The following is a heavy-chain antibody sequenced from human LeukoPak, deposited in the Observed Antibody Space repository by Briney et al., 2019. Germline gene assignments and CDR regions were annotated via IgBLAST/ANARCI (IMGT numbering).Heavy chain of an antibody. D-gene: IGHD3-9*01. CDR1: GGSFSGYY. CDR2: INHSGST. Sequence: KASETLSLTCAVYGGSFSGYYWSWIRQPPGKGLEWIGEINHSGSTNYNPSLKSRVTISIDTSKNQFSLKLSSVTAADTAVYYCAREVEYYGILTGYYTPYYFDYWGQGTLVTVSS. J-gene: IGHJ4*02. V-gene: IGHV4-34*01. CDR3: AREVEYYGILTGYYTPYYFDY.